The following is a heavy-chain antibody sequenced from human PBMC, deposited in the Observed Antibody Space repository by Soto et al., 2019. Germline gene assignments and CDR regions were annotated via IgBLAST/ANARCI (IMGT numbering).Heavy chain of an antibody. J-gene: IGHJ4*02. CDR1: GYTISSSNW. V-gene: IGHV4-28*01. D-gene: IGHD1-26*01. CDR3: ARREIQGPIDY. CDR2: IYYSGTT. Sequence: SETLSLTCAVSGYTISSSNWWGWIRQPPGKGLEWIGYIYYSGTTYYNPSLKSRVTMSVDTSKNQFSLKLTSVTAVDTAVYYCARREIQGPIDYWGQGTLVTRLL.